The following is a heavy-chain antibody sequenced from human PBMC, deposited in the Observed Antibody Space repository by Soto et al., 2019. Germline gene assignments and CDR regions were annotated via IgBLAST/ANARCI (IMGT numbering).Heavy chain of an antibody. J-gene: IGHJ4*02. Sequence: PGGALRLSCAASGFTFSNAWMSWVRQAPGKGLEWVGRIKSKTDGGTTDYAAPVKGRCTISRDDSKNTLYLQMNSLKTEDTAVYYYTTDVEMATIGVFDYWGQGTLVTASS. CDR2: IKSKTDGGTT. D-gene: IGHD5-12*01. V-gene: IGHV3-15*01. CDR1: GFTFSNAW. CDR3: TTDVEMATIGVFDY.